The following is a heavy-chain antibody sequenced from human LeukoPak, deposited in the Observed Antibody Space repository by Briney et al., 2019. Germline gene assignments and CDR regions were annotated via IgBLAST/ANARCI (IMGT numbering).Heavy chain of an antibody. CDR1: GDTISIYY. CDR2: IYSSGNT. V-gene: IGHV4-4*07. D-gene: IGHD2/OR15-2a*01. Sequence: SETLSLTCTVSGDTISIYYWSWIRQPAGRGLEWIGRIYSSGNTNYNPSLKSRVTMSVDTSNNQFSLNLRSVTTADTAVYSCARSFDTNAFDIWGHGTMVTVSS. CDR3: ARSFDTNAFDI. J-gene: IGHJ3*02.